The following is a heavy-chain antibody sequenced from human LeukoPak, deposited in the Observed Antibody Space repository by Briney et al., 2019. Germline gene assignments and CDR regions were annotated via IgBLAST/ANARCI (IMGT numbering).Heavy chain of an antibody. Sequence: PGVSVRLSCAASGFTFNNAWMKWVRLAPGKGLEWVGRIRSKTDYGTTDYAATVKGRFTVSRDDSIHTLYLQMHSLKTEDTAVYYCTTRELRYYGSGTYPVAFDIWGQGTMVTVSS. V-gene: IGHV3-15*01. CDR3: TTRELRYYGSGTYPVAFDI. D-gene: IGHD3-10*01. CDR2: IRSKTDYGTT. J-gene: IGHJ3*02. CDR1: GFTFNNAW.